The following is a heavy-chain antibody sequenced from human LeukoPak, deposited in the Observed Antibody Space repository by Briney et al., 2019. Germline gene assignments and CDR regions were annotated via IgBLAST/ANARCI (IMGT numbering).Heavy chain of an antibody. J-gene: IGHJ4*02. CDR3: AKPYSGWTSFDY. CDR1: GFTFSSYA. D-gene: IGHD6-19*01. Sequence: PWGSLGLSCAASGFTFSSYAMSWVRQAPGKGLEWVSAISGSGGSTYYADSVKGRFTISRDNSKNTLYLQMNSLRVEDTAVYYCAKPYSGWTSFDYWGQGTLVTVSS. V-gene: IGHV3-23*01. CDR2: ISGSGGST.